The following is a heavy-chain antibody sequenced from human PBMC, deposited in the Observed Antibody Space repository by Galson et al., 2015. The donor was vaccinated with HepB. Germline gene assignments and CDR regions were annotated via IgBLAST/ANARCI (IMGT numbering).Heavy chain of an antibody. Sequence: SLRLSCAASGFTVSSNYMSWVRQAPGKGLEWVSAIYSGGSTYYADSVKGRFTISRDNSKNTLYLQMNSLRAEDTAVYYCARERYCTNGVCYSGDAFDIWGQGTMVTVSS. D-gene: IGHD2-8*01. V-gene: IGHV3-53*01. J-gene: IGHJ3*02. CDR2: IYSGGST. CDR3: ARERYCTNGVCYSGDAFDI. CDR1: GFTVSSNY.